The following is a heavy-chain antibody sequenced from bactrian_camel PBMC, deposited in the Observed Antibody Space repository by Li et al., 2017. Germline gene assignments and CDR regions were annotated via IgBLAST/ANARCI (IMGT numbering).Heavy chain of an antibody. CDR2: INSGGVTT. J-gene: IGHJ4*01. CDR1: GFTFSVYY. Sequence: DVQLVESGGGLVQPGGSLRLSCATSGFTFSVYYMAWVRQAPGKGLEWVSDINSGGVTTDYADTVKGRLIITRDNAKNTVYLQMNSLKPEDTTVYYCLRGGYSDLALGQGTQVTVS. D-gene: IGHD2*01. V-gene: IGHV3S40*01.